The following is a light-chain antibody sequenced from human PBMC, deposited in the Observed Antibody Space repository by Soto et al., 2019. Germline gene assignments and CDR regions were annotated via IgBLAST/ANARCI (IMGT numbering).Light chain of an antibody. CDR1: QSIGTH. V-gene: IGKV1-39*01. Sequence: DIQITQSPSSLSASVGERVTITCRASQSIGTHLNWYQQKPGKAPKLLIYGASSLQSGVPSRFSGSGSGTDFTLTISSLEPEDSATYYCQQSYSSPPITCGQGTRLEIK. CDR2: GAS. J-gene: IGKJ5*01. CDR3: QQSYSSPPIT.